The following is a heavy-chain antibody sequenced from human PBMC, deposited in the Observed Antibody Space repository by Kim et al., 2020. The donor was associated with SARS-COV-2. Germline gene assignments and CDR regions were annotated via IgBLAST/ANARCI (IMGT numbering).Heavy chain of an antibody. Sequence: GNTNYAQKLQGRVTMTTDTSTSTAYMELRSLRSDDTVVYYCARDSSSFDYWGQGTLVTVSS. J-gene: IGHJ4*02. CDR3: ARDSSSFDY. CDR2: GNT. D-gene: IGHD6-13*01. V-gene: IGHV1-18*01.